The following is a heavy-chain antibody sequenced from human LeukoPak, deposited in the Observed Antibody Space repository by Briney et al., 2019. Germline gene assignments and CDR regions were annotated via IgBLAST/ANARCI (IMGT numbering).Heavy chain of an antibody. CDR1: GFTFSSYS. Sequence: GGSLRLSCAASGFTFSSYSMNWVRQAPGKRLEWVSSISSSSSYIYYADSVKGRFTISRDNAKNSLYLQMNSLRAEDTAVYYCARERMDTAIGGGDYWGQGTLVTVSS. D-gene: IGHD5-18*01. V-gene: IGHV3-21*01. CDR2: ISSSSSYI. CDR3: ARERMDTAIGGGDY. J-gene: IGHJ4*02.